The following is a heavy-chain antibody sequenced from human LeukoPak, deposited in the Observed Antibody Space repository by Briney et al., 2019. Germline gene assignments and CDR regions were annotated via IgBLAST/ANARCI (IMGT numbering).Heavy chain of an antibody. J-gene: IGHJ4*02. V-gene: IGHV3-53*01. CDR1: GFIVSTNY. Sequence: GGSLRLSCAASGFIVSTNYMSWARQAPGKGLEWVSVIYSGGTTYYADFVKGRFTISRDNSKNTLYLQMNSLRAEDTAVYYCARVAVERLYHYDTSGYHLDYWGQGTLVTVSS. CDR3: ARVAVERLYHYDTSGYHLDY. D-gene: IGHD3-22*01. CDR2: IYSGGTT.